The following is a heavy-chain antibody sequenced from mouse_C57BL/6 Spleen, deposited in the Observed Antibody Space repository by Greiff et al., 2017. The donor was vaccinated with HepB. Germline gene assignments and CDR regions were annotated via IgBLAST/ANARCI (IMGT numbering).Heavy chain of an antibody. CDR1: GYTFTNYW. CDR3: ARIGRYDYDATLYAMDY. D-gene: IGHD2-4*01. CDR2: IYPGGGYT. J-gene: IGHJ4*01. V-gene: IGHV1-63*01. Sequence: VQLQQSGAELVRPGTSVKMSCKASGYTFTNYWIGWAKQRPGHGLEWIGDIYPGGGYTNYNEKFKGKATLTADKSSSTAYMQFSSLTSEDSAIYYGARIGRYDYDATLYAMDYWGQGTSVTVSS.